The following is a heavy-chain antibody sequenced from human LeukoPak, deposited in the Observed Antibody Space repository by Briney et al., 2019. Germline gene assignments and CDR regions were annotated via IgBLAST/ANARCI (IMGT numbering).Heavy chain of an antibody. CDR3: ARVGYDFWSGYLTNYYYYMDV. V-gene: IGHV3-48*04. CDR1: GFTFSRYS. CDR2: ITNSSNNI. J-gene: IGHJ6*03. Sequence: GGSLRLSCAASGFTFSRYSMNWVRQAPGKGLEWVSYITNSSNNIYYADSVKGRFTVSRDNAKNSLYLQMNSLRAEDTAVYYCARVGYDFWSGYLTNYYYYMDVWGKGTTVTVSS. D-gene: IGHD3-3*01.